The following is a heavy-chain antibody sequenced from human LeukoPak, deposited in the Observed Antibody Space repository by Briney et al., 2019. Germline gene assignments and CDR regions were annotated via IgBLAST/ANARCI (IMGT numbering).Heavy chain of an antibody. V-gene: IGHV3-74*01. CDR3: ARGEYYYDSSGYYLVDY. CDR1: GFSFSSYW. Sequence: GGSLRLSCAASGFSFSSYWMSWVRQAPGKGLVWVSRINSDGSSTSYADSVKGRFTISRDNAKNTLYLQMNSLRAEDTAVYYCARGEYYYDSSGYYLVDYWGQGTLVTVSS. CDR2: INSDGSST. D-gene: IGHD3-22*01. J-gene: IGHJ4*02.